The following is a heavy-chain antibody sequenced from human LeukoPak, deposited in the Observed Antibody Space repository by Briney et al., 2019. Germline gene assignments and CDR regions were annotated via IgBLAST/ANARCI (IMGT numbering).Heavy chain of an antibody. V-gene: IGHV1-69*13. Sequence: GASVKVSCKASGGTFSSYAISWVRQAPGQGLEWMGGIIPIFGTTNHAQKFQGRVTITADESTRTAYMELSSLRSEDTAVYYCARENCGGDCYLDYWGQGTLVTVSS. D-gene: IGHD2-21*02. CDR2: IIPIFGTT. CDR1: GGTFSSYA. J-gene: IGHJ4*02. CDR3: ARENCGGDCYLDY.